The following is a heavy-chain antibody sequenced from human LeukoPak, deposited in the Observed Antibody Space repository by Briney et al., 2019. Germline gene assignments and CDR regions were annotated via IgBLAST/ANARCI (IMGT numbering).Heavy chain of an antibody. D-gene: IGHD4-23*01. Sequence: SETLSLTCAVSGGSISSYYWSWIRQPPGKGLEWIGYIYYSGSTNYNPSLKSRVTISVDTSKNQFSLKLSSVTAADTAVYYCAGSTDYGGNSPFDYWGQGTLVTVSS. CDR2: IYYSGST. V-gene: IGHV4-59*08. CDR1: GGSISSYY. CDR3: AGSTDYGGNSPFDY. J-gene: IGHJ4*02.